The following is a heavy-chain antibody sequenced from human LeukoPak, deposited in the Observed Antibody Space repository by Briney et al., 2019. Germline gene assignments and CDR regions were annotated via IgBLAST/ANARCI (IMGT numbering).Heavy chain of an antibody. CDR1: GGSFSGYY. CDR2: INHSGST. V-gene: IGHV4-34*01. Sequence: SETLSLTCAVYGGSFSGYYWSWIRQPPGKGLEWIGEINHSGSTNYNPSLKSRVTISVDTSKNRFSLKLSSVTAADTAVYYCASWAPYYFDYWGQGILVTVSS. J-gene: IGHJ4*02. CDR3: ASWAPYYFDY. D-gene: IGHD3-16*01.